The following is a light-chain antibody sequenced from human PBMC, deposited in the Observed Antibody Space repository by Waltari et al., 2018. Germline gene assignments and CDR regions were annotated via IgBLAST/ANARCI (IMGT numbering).Light chain of an antibody. V-gene: IGKV4-1*01. CDR3: QQFYSRPWT. CDR2: WAS. CDR1: QSLFYTSTNKDY. J-gene: IGKJ1*01. Sequence: DIVMTHSPDSLAVSLGESATISCKSSQSLFYTSTNKDYLAWYQKKPGQPPILLVSWASTRESGVPDRFSGSGSGTDFTLTINGLQAEDVAVYYCQQFYSRPWTFGQGTRV.